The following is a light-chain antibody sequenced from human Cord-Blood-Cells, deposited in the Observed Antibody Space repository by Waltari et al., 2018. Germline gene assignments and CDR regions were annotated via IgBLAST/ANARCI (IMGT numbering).Light chain of an antibody. Sequence: DIQMTQSPSSLSASVGDRVTITCRASQSISSYLNWYQQKPGKAPKLLIYAASSLQSGVPSRFSRSGAETDFTLTISCLQPEDFATDYSQQSYSTPPTFSQGTKVEIK. CDR1: QSISSY. CDR3: QQSYSTPPT. CDR2: AAS. V-gene: IGKV1-39*01. J-gene: IGKJ1*01.